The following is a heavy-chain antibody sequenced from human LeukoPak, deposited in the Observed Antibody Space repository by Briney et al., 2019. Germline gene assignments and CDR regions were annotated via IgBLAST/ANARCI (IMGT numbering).Heavy chain of an antibody. CDR3: ARETLTTSRWFDP. Sequence: SETLSLTCTVSGGSISSGDYYWSWIRQPPGKGLEWIGYIYYSGSTYYNPSLKSRVTISVDTSKNQFSLKLSSVTAADTAVYYCARETLTTSRWFDPWGQGTLVTVSS. J-gene: IGHJ5*02. CDR1: GGSISSGDYY. V-gene: IGHV4-30-4*01. CDR2: IYYSGST. D-gene: IGHD4-17*01.